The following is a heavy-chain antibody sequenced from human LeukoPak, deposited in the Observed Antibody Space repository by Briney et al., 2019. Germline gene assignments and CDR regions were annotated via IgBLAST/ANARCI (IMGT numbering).Heavy chain of an antibody. D-gene: IGHD3-10*01. V-gene: IGHV3-49*03. J-gene: IGHJ4*02. CDR3: TRYLYDVGFGELLAFDY. Sequence: PGGSLRLSCTASGFTFGDYAMGWFRQAPGKGLEWVGFIRSKAYGGTTEYAASVKGRFTISRDDSKSIAYLQMNSLKTEDTAVYYCTRYLYDVGFGELLAFDYWGQGTLVTVSS. CDR1: GFTFGDYA. CDR2: IRSKAYGGTT.